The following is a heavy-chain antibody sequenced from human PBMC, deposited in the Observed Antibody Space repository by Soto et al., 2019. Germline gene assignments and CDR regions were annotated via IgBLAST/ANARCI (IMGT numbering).Heavy chain of an antibody. J-gene: IGHJ4*02. V-gene: IGHV1-18*04. CDR2: ISAYNGNT. D-gene: IGHD3-22*01. CDR3: ARGTYYYDSSGYSLFDY. Sequence: ASGKVSCKASGYTFTSYGISWVRQAPGQVLEWMGWISAYNGNTNYAQKLQGRVTMTTDTSTSTAYMELRSLRSDDTAVYYCARGTYYYDSSGYSLFDYWGQGTLVTVSS. CDR1: GYTFTSYG.